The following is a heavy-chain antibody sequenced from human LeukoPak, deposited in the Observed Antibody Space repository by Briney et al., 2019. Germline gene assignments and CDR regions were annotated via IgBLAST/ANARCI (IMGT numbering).Heavy chain of an antibody. CDR2: ISYDGSNK. CDR3: AKDRKWELLGVLDAFDI. CDR1: GFTFSSYG. Sequence: GGSLRLSCAASGFTFSSYGMHWVRQAPGKGLEWVAVISYDGSNKYYADSVKGRFTISRDNSKNTLYLQMNSLRAEDTAVYYCAKDRKWELLGVLDAFDIWGQGTMVTVSS. D-gene: IGHD1-26*01. V-gene: IGHV3-30*18. J-gene: IGHJ3*02.